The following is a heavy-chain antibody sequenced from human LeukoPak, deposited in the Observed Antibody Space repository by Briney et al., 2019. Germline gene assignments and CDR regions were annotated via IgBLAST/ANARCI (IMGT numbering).Heavy chain of an antibody. CDR1: GFTFSSYA. J-gene: IGHJ4*02. Sequence: GGSLRLSCAASGFTFSSYAMHWVRQAPGKGLEWVAVISYDGSNKYYADSVKGRFTISRDNSKNTLYLQMNSLRAKDTAVYYCAKDSTRLAAAGSFDYWGQGTLVTVSS. V-gene: IGHV3-30-3*01. CDR3: AKDSTRLAAAGSFDY. D-gene: IGHD6-13*01. CDR2: ISYDGSNK.